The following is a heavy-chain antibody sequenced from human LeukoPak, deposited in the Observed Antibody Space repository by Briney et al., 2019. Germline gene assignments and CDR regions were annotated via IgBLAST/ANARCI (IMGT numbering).Heavy chain of an antibody. CDR3: ARDLGTYYDFWSGYFPKYYFDY. J-gene: IGHJ4*02. CDR2: INPSGGST. Sequence: GASVKVSCKASGYTFTSYYMHWVRQAPGQGLEWMGIINPSGGSTSYAQKFQGRVTMTRDTSTSTVYMGLSSLRSEDTAVYYCARDLGTYYDFWSGYFPKYYFDYWGQGTLVTVSS. CDR1: GYTFTSYY. V-gene: IGHV1-46*01. D-gene: IGHD3-3*01.